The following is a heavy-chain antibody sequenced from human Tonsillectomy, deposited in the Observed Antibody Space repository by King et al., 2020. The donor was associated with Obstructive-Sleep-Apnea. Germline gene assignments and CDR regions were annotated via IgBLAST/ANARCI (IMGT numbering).Heavy chain of an antibody. Sequence: LQLQESGPGLVKPSETLSLTCTVCGGSISSSSYYWGWIRQPPGKGLEWIGSIYYSGSTYYNPSLKSRVTISVDTSKNQFSLKLSSVTAADTAVYYCARLYCSSTSCYPDYWGQGTLVTVSS. CDR2: IYYSGST. J-gene: IGHJ4*02. CDR1: GGSISSSSYY. D-gene: IGHD2-2*01. CDR3: ARLYCSSTSCYPDY. V-gene: IGHV4-39*07.